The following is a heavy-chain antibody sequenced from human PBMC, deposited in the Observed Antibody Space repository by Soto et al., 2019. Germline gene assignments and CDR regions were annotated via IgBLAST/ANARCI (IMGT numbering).Heavy chain of an antibody. CDR1: GFTFSAYA. V-gene: IGHV3-23*01. D-gene: IGHD6-13*01. J-gene: IGHJ4*02. Sequence: EVQLLESGGGVVQPGGSLRLSCAASGFTFSAYAMSWVRQAPGKGLEWVSVISGSGGATYYADSVKGRFTISRDNSKNTLYLQMNSLRAEDTAVYYCARQEYSTTWYLKNWGQGTLVTVSS. CDR3: ARQEYSTTWYLKN. CDR2: ISGSGGAT.